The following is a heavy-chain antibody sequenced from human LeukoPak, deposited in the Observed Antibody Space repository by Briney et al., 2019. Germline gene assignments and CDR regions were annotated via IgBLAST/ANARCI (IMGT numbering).Heavy chain of an antibody. Sequence: ASVKVSCKASGYTFSNNYIHWVRQAPGQGLEWMGWINPHSGGTNYGENFQGRVTLTRDTSISTACMDLSSLISDDTAVYYCARGFMRVTAFDIWGQGTMVTVSS. CDR1: GYTFSNNY. D-gene: IGHD2-21*02. CDR3: ARGFMRVTAFDI. J-gene: IGHJ3*02. V-gene: IGHV1-2*02. CDR2: INPHSGGT.